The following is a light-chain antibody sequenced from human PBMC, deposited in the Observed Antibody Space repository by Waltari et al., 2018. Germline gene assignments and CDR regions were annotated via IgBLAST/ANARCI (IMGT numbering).Light chain of an antibody. J-gene: IGLJ1*01. CDR2: DVN. Sequence: QSALTQPASVSASPGQSITISCSGTNSDIGGYNYVSWYQQQPGKPPKLMIYDVNRRPSGVSNRFSGSKSDNTASLTISGLQSEDEADYYCCSYAGSTHVFGTGTKVTVL. CDR3: CSYAGSTHV. CDR1: NSDIGGYNY. V-gene: IGLV2-23*02.